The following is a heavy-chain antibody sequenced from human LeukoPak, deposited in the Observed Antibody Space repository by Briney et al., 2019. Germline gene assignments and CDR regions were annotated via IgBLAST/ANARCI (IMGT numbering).Heavy chain of an antibody. J-gene: IGHJ4*02. V-gene: IGHV4-34*01. CDR2: INHSGST. CDR3: ARAPGQFDY. Sequence: SETLSLTCAVYSGSFSGYYWSWIRQPPGKGLEWIGEINHSGSTNYNPSLKSRVTISVDTSKNQFSLKLSSVTAADTAVYYCARAPGQFDYWGQGTLVTVSS. D-gene: IGHD1-14*01. CDR1: SGSFSGYY.